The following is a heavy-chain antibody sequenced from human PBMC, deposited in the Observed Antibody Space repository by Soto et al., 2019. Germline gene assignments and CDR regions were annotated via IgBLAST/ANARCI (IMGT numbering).Heavy chain of an antibody. D-gene: IGHD3-9*01. CDR3: ARGLLPHIDNYYYYYGMDV. CDR1: GYTFTSYD. CDR2: MNPNSGNT. Sequence: GASVKVSCKASGYTFTSYDINWVRQATGQGLEWMGWMNPNSGNTGYAQKFQGRVTMTRNTSISTAYMELSSLRSEDTAVYYCARGLLPHIDNYYYYYGMDVWGQGTTVTVSS. J-gene: IGHJ6*02. V-gene: IGHV1-8*01.